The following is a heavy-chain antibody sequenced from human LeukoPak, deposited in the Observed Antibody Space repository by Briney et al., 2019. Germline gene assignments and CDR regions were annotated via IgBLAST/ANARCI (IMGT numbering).Heavy chain of an antibody. V-gene: IGHV3-21*01. CDR1: GFTFSSYS. Sequence: GGSLRLSCAASGFTFSSYSMNWVRQAPGKGLEWVSSISSSSSYIYYADSVKGRFTISRDNAKNSLYLQMNSLRAEDTAVYYCARDKQQLVRYYFDYWGQGTLVTVSS. CDR2: ISSSSSYI. D-gene: IGHD6-13*01. CDR3: ARDKQQLVRYYFDY. J-gene: IGHJ4*02.